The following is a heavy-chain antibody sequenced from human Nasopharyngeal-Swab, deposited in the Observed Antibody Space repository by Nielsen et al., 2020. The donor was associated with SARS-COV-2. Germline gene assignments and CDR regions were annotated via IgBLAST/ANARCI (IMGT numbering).Heavy chain of an antibody. Sequence: ASVKVSCKASGYSFRSYGINWVRQAPGQGLEWMGWISAYNADTNYAQKFQGRVSMITDTSTSTAYMEVRSLGYDDTAVYYCARDIEEWLVLPSLSFDYWGQGSLVTVSS. CDR1: GYSFRSYG. J-gene: IGHJ4*02. CDR3: ARDIEEWLVLPSLSFDY. V-gene: IGHV1-18*01. D-gene: IGHD3-3*01. CDR2: ISAYNADT.